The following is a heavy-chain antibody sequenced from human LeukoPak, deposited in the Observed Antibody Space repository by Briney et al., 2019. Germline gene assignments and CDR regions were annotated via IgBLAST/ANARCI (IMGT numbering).Heavy chain of an antibody. CDR3: ARQKKKWELDEYYFDY. D-gene: IGHD1-26*01. Sequence: PSQTLSLTCTVSGGSISSGDYYWSWIRQPPGKGLEWIGSIYYSGSTYYNPSLKSRVTVSVDTSKNQFSLKLSSVTAADTAVYYCARQKKKWELDEYYFDYWGQGTLVTVSS. CDR1: GGSISSGDYY. CDR2: IYYSGST. J-gene: IGHJ4*02. V-gene: IGHV4-39*01.